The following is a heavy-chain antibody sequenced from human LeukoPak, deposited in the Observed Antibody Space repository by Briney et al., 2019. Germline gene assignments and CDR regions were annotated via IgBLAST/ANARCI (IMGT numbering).Heavy chain of an antibody. CDR3: ARGPMVTDYYYYYMDV. CDR2: IYYSGST. J-gene: IGHJ6*03. V-gene: IGHV4-34*01. D-gene: IGHD5-18*01. CDR1: GGSFSAYY. Sequence: SETLSLTCGFYGGSFSAYYWTWIRQPPGKGLEWIGSIYYSGSTYYNPSLKSRVTISVDTSKNQFSLKLSSVTAADTAVYYCARGPMVTDYYYYYMDVWGKGTTVTVSS.